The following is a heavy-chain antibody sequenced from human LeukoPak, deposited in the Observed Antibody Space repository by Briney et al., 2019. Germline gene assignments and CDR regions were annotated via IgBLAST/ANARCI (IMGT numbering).Heavy chain of an antibody. V-gene: IGHV3-30*02. CDR1: GFTFSSYG. J-gene: IGHJ4*02. CDR3: AKLPGYCSGGSCYGFGY. D-gene: IGHD2-15*01. CDR2: IRYDGSNK. Sequence: PGGSLRLSCAASGFTFSSYGMHWVRQAPGKGLEWVAFIRYDGSNKYYADSVKGRFTISRDNSKNTLYLQMNSLRAEDTALYYCAKLPGYCSGGSCYGFGYWGQGTLVTVSS.